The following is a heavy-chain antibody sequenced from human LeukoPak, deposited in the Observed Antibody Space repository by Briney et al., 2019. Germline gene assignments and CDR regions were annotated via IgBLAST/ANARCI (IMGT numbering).Heavy chain of an antibody. V-gene: IGHV1-2*02. CDR1: GYTFTGYY. J-gene: IGHJ4*02. CDR2: INPNSGGT. CDR3: AREGSCTNGVCYTVDY. Sequence: APVKVSCKASGYTFTGYYMHWVRQAPGQGLEWMGWINPNSGGTNYAQKFQGRVTMTRDTSISTAYMELSRLRSDDTAVYYCAREGSCTNGVCYTVDYWGQGTLVTVSS. D-gene: IGHD2-8*01.